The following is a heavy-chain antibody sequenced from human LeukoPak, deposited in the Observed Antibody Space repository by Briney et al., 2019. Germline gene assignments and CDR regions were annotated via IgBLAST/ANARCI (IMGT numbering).Heavy chain of an antibody. CDR1: GFTFSSYS. CDR3: ARDGGYSYGYPLDY. J-gene: IGHJ4*02. CDR2: ISSSSSYI. Sequence: GGSLGLSCAASGFTFSSYSMNWVRQAPGKGLEWVSSISSSSSYIYYADSVKGRFTISRDNTKNSLYLQMNSLRAEDTAVYYCARDGGYSYGYPLDYWGQGTLVTVSS. V-gene: IGHV3-21*01. D-gene: IGHD5-18*01.